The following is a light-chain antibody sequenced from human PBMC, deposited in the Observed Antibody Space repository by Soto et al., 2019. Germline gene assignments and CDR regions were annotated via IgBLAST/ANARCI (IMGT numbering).Light chain of an antibody. Sequence: DIVMTQSPLSLPVTPGEPASISCRSSQSLLYSTGHNYLDWYLQKPGQSPQLLIYLGSNRASGVPDRFSGSGSGTDFTLKISRVEAEDVGVYYCMQSLHISYTFGQGTKLEIK. CDR1: QSLLYSTGHNY. V-gene: IGKV2-28*01. J-gene: IGKJ2*01. CDR3: MQSLHISYT. CDR2: LGS.